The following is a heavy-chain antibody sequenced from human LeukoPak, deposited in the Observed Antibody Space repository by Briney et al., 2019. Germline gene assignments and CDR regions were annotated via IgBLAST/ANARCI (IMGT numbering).Heavy chain of an antibody. CDR2: ISGSGGST. CDR3: AKAYYYGLGGNWFDP. V-gene: IGHV3-23*01. CDR1: GFTFSSYA. J-gene: IGHJ5*02. Sequence: PGGSLRLSCAASGFTFSSYAMSWVRQAPGKGLEWVSAISGSGGSTYYADSVKGRFTISRDNSKNTLYPQMNSLRAEDTAVYYCAKAYYYGLGGNWFDPWGQGTLVTVSS. D-gene: IGHD3-10*01.